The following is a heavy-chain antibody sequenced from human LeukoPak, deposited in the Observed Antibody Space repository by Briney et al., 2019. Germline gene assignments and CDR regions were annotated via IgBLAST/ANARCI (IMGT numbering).Heavy chain of an antibody. CDR3: ARGEEKATITALDS. D-gene: IGHD5-24*01. V-gene: IGHV3-21*01. CDR2: ISSSSSYI. J-gene: IGHJ4*02. CDR1: GFTFSNYD. Sequence: GGSLGLSCAASGFTFSNYDMHWVRQAPGKGLEWVSAISSSSSYIYYADSIKGRFTISRDNAENSLYLQMNSLRAVDTAVYFCARGEEKATITALDSWGQGSLVTVSS.